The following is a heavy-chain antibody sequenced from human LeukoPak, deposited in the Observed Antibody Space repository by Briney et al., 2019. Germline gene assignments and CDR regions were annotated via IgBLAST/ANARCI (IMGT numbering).Heavy chain of an antibody. V-gene: IGHV3-74*01. CDR2: INTDGSTT. J-gene: IGHJ5*02. D-gene: IGHD2-2*01. CDR1: GFTLSSYW. CDR3: ARGTRGFDP. Sequence: GGSLRLSCAASGFTLSSYWMYWVRQAPGKGLVWVSRINTDGSTTNYADSVEGRFTISRDNAKNTLFLQMNSLRLEDTAVYYCARGTRGFDPWGQGTLVTVSS.